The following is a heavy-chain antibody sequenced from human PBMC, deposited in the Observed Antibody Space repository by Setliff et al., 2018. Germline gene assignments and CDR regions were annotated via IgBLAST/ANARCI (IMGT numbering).Heavy chain of an antibody. J-gene: IGHJ3*01. V-gene: IGHV1-2*02. D-gene: IGHD3-9*01. CDR3: AGPFDVGPYPRPIDGLDL. CDR1: GYIFRDYY. Sequence: ASVKVSCKASGYIFRDYYIHWVRQAPGQGLEWMGWINPNSGGREYAEAFQGRVTMTGDTSIRTAFMELSGLTSDDTAVYYCAGPFDVGPYPRPIDGLDLWGQGTRVTFSS. CDR2: INPNSGGR.